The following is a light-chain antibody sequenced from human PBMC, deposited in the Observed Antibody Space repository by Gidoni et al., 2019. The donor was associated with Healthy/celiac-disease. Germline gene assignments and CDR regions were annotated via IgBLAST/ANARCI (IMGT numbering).Light chain of an antibody. J-gene: IGKJ1*01. V-gene: IGKV1-39*01. CDR1: QSISSY. Sequence: DIQMTQSPSSLSASVGDRVTIPCRASQSISSYLNWYQQKQGKAPKLLIYAASSLQSGVPSRFSGSVSGTDFTLTISSLQPEDFATYYCQQSYSTPPTFGQGTKVEIK. CDR3: QQSYSTPPT. CDR2: AAS.